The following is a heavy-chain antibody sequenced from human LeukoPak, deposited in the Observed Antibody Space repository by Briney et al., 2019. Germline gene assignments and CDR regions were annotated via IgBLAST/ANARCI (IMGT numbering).Heavy chain of an antibody. CDR1: GGSFSGYY. Sequence: SETLSLTCAVYGGSFSGYYWSWIRQPPGKGLEWIGEINHSGSTNYNPSLKSRVTISVDTSKNQFSLKLSSVTAADTAVYYCARDYGDLDAFDIWGQGTMVTVSS. CDR2: INHSGST. CDR3: ARDYGDLDAFDI. J-gene: IGHJ3*02. V-gene: IGHV4-34*01. D-gene: IGHD4-17*01.